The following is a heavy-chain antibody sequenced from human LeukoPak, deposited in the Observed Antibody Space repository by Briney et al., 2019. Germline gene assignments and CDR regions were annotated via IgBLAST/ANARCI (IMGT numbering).Heavy chain of an antibody. D-gene: IGHD3-9*01. CDR1: GDSVSSNSAA. J-gene: IGHJ6*02. CDR2: TYYRSKWYN. V-gene: IGHV6-1*01. Sequence: SQTLSLTCAISGDSVSSNSAAWNWIRQSPSRGLEWLGRTYYRSKWYNDYAVSVKSRITINPDTSKNQFSLQLNSVTPEDTAVYYCARSKRGTAYDILTGYYSQTTVSYYYGMDVWGQGTTVTVSS. CDR3: ARSKRGTAYDILTGYYSQTTVSYYYGMDV.